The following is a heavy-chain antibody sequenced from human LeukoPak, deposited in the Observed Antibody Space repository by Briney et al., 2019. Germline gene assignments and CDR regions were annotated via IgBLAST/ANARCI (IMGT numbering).Heavy chain of an antibody. Sequence: GGSLRLSCAASGFAFSSYSMNWVRQAPGKGLEWVSSISSSSYIYYADSVKGRFTISRDNAKNSLYLQMNSLRAEDTAVYYCARDPSPPHYYDSKGRNYWGQGTLVTVSS. J-gene: IGHJ4*02. D-gene: IGHD3-22*01. CDR1: GFAFSSYS. CDR2: ISSSSYI. V-gene: IGHV3-21*01. CDR3: ARDPSPPHYYDSKGRNY.